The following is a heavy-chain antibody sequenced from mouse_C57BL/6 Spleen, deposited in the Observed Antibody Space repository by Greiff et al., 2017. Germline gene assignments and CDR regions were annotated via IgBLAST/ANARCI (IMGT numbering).Heavy chain of an antibody. CDR1: GYTFTSYW. Sequence: VQLQQPGAELVRPGTSVKLSCKASGYTFTSYWMHWVKQRPGQGLEWIGVIDPSDSYTNYNQKFKGKATLTVDTSSSTAYMQLSSLTSEDSAVYYCASYYGSSYDYAMDYWGQGTSVTVSS. CDR3: ASYYGSSYDYAMDY. J-gene: IGHJ4*01. CDR2: IDPSDSYT. V-gene: IGHV1-59*01. D-gene: IGHD1-1*01.